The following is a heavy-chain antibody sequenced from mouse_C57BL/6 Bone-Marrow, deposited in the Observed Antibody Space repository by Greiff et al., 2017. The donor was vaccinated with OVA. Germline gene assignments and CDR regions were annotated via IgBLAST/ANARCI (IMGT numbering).Heavy chain of an antibody. Sequence: DVKLQESGGGLVQPGESLKLSCESNEYEFPSHDMSWVRKTPEKRLELVAAINSDGGSTYYPDTMERRFIISRDNTKKTLYLQMSSLRSEDTALYYCARQSYGNYFAMDYWGQGTSVTVSS. J-gene: IGHJ4*01. D-gene: IGHD2-1*01. CDR3: ARQSYGNYFAMDY. CDR1: EYEFPSHD. V-gene: IGHV5-2*01. CDR2: INSDGGST.